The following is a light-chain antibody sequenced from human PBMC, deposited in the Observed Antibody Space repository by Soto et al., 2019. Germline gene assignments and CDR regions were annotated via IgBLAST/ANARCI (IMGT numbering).Light chain of an antibody. CDR2: AAS. CDR3: QQSYSTLT. Sequence: DFQMTQSPSSLSASVGDRVTITCRASQSISSYLNWYQQKPGKAPKLLIYAASSLQRGVPSRFSGSGSGTDFTLTISSLQPEDFATYYCQQSYSTLTFGPGTKVDIK. J-gene: IGKJ3*01. CDR1: QSISSY. V-gene: IGKV1-39*01.